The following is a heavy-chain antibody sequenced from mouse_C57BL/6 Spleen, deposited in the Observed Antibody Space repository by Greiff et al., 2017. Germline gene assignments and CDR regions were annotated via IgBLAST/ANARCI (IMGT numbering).Heavy chain of an antibody. V-gene: IGHV1-80*01. CDR2: IYPGDGDT. Sequence: QVQLKQSGAELVKPGASVKISCKASGYAFSSYWMNWVKQRPGKGLEWIGQIYPGDGDTNYNGKFKGKATLTADKSSSTAYMQLSSLNSEDSAVYFCARSGYYGSSPYAMDYWGQGTSVTVSS. CDR3: ARSGYYGSSPYAMDY. J-gene: IGHJ4*01. D-gene: IGHD1-1*01. CDR1: GYAFSSYW.